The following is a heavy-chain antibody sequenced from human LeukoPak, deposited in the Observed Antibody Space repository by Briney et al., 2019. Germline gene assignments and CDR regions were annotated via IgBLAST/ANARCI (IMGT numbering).Heavy chain of an antibody. D-gene: IGHD6-19*01. CDR3: ARDRSAVAPSWFDP. J-gene: IGHJ5*02. CDR1: GGSITNYY. Sequence: PSETLSLTCTVSGGSITNYYWTWIRQHPGKGLEWIGEINHSGSTNYNPSLKSRVTISVDTSKTQFSLRLISVTAGDTAVYYCARDRSAVAPSWFDPWGQGTLVTVSS. CDR2: INHSGST. V-gene: IGHV4-34*01.